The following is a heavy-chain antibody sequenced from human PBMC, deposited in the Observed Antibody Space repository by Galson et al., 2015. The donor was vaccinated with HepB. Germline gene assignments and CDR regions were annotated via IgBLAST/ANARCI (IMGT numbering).Heavy chain of an antibody. CDR2: IYYSGST. J-gene: IGHJ3*02. Sequence: LSLTCTVSGGSISSSSYYWGWIRQPPGKGLEWIGSIYYSGSTYYNPSLKSRVTISVDTSKNQFSLKLSSVTAADTAVYYCARDDYVWGSYRPTDAFDIWGQGTMVTVSS. CDR3: ARDDYVWGSYRPTDAFDI. V-gene: IGHV4-39*02. D-gene: IGHD3-16*02. CDR1: GGSISSSSYY.